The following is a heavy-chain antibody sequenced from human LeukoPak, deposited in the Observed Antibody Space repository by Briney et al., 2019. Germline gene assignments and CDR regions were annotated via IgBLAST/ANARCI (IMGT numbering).Heavy chain of an antibody. Sequence: PGGSLRLSCAASGFTFSSYAMSWVRQAPGKGLEWVSAISGSGGSTYYADSVKGWFTISRDNSKNTLYLQMNSLRAEDTAVYYCAKEGKLTIFGVVPPAFDIWGQGTMVTVSS. CDR3: AKEGKLTIFGVVPPAFDI. V-gene: IGHV3-23*01. CDR1: GFTFSSYA. CDR2: ISGSGGST. D-gene: IGHD3-3*01. J-gene: IGHJ3*02.